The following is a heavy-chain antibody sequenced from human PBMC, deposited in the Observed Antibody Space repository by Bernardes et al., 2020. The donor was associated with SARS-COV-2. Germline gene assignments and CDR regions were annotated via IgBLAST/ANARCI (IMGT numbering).Heavy chain of an antibody. V-gene: IGHV3-30*04. CDR2: ILYDGRSK. Sequence: GGSLRLSCAASGFTFSTYTMHWVRQAPGKGLEWVAVILYDGRSKYYADSVKGRFTISRDNAKNTLYLQMNSLRAEDTAVYYCARVIRSSPNVDYWGQGTLVTVSS. J-gene: IGHJ4*02. CDR1: GFTFSTYT. D-gene: IGHD6-6*01. CDR3: ARVIRSSPNVDY.